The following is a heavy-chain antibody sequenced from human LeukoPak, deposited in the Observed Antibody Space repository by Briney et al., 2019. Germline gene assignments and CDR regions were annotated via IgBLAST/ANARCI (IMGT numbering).Heavy chain of an antibody. CDR3: ARGGYYGFSDY. V-gene: IGHV4-34*01. Sequence: SETLSLTCAVYGGSFSGYYWSWIRQPPGKGLEWIGEINHSGSTNYNPSLKSRVTISVDTSKNQFSLKLSSVTAADTAVCYCARGGYYGFSDYWGQGTLVTVSS. J-gene: IGHJ4*02. D-gene: IGHD3-10*01. CDR1: GGSFSGYY. CDR2: INHSGST.